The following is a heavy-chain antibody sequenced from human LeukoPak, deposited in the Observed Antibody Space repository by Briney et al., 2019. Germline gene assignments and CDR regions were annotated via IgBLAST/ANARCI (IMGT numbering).Heavy chain of an antibody. CDR3: ARELSRSSWYYAFDI. J-gene: IGHJ3*02. CDR2: ISTTDGAT. CDR1: GFTFSSHA. D-gene: IGHD6-13*01. Sequence: PGGSLRLSCAASGFTFSSHAMNWVRQAPGEGLEWVAAISTTDGATYYADSVKGRFTISRHDSKNTLYVQMKSLRLEDTAVYYCARELSRSSWYYAFDIWGQGTMVTVSS. V-gene: IGHV3-23*01.